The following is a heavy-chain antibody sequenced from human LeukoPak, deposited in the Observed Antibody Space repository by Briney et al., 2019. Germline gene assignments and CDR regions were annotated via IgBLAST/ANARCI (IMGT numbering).Heavy chain of an antibody. J-gene: IGHJ4*02. CDR3: ARDIPWDCSGGSCSTDY. V-gene: IGHV1-69*04. Sequence: GASVKVSRKASGGTFSSYAISWVRQAPGQGLEWMGRIIPILGIANYAQKFQGRVTITADKSTSTAYMELSSLRSEDTAVYYCARDIPWDCSGGSCSTDYWGERTLVTVSS. CDR2: IIPILGIA. D-gene: IGHD2-15*01. CDR1: GGTFSSYA.